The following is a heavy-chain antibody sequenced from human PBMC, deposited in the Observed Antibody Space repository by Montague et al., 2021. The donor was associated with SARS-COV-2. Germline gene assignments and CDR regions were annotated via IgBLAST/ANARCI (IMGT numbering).Heavy chain of an antibody. CDR1: GFTFSSYA. CDR2: ISYDGSNK. CDR3: ASSRYSYGSAYYYYYGMDV. D-gene: IGHD5-18*01. Sequence: SLRLSCAASGFTFSSYAMHWVRPAPGKGLEWVAVISYDGSNKYYADSVKGRFTISRDNSKNTLYLQMNSLRAEDTAVYYCASSRYSYGSAYYYYYGMDVWGQGTTVTVSS. V-gene: IGHV3-30*04. J-gene: IGHJ6*02.